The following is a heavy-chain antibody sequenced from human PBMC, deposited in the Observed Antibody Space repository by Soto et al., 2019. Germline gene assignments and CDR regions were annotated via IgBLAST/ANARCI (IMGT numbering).Heavy chain of an antibody. V-gene: IGHV4-31*03. CDR2: IYHSGST. D-gene: IGHD6-25*01. Sequence: QVQLQESGPGLVKPTQTLSLTCTVSGGSISSGGYYWSWIRQHPGKGLEWIGYIYHSGSTYYNPSLKSRVTISVETSKNQFSLKLSYVTDADTAVYYCAREAAGILNWFDPWGQGTLVTVSS. J-gene: IGHJ5*02. CDR3: AREAAGILNWFDP. CDR1: GGSISSGGYY.